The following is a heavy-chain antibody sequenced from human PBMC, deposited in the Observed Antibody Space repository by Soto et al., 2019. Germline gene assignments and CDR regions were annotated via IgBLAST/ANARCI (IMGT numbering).Heavy chain of an antibody. V-gene: IGHV4-4*02. Sequence: QVQLQESGPGLVKPSGTLSLTCAVSGGSISNRNWWSWVRQPPGKGLEWIGEIYRSGSTNYNPSLQSRVPISVDKSKNQCSLKLHSVTAADTAVYYCARDGEHDYGDYVDAFDIWGQGTMVIVSS. CDR1: GGSISNRNW. CDR2: IYRSGST. CDR3: ARDGEHDYGDYVDAFDI. D-gene: IGHD4-17*01. J-gene: IGHJ3*02.